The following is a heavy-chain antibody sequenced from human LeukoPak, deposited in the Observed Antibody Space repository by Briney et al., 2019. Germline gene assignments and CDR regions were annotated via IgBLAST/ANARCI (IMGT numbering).Heavy chain of an antibody. CDR2: IFYSGRT. CDR3: ARDFNGYSDGSRFDY. J-gene: IGHJ4*02. CDR1: GGSISNYY. V-gene: IGHV4-59*12. D-gene: IGHD5-18*01. Sequence: SETLSLTCTVSGGSISNYYWNWIRQPPGKGLELIGYIFYSGRTNYNPSLKSRVTISVDTSKNQFSLRLSSVTAADTAVYYCARDFNGYSDGSRFDYWGQGTLVTVSS.